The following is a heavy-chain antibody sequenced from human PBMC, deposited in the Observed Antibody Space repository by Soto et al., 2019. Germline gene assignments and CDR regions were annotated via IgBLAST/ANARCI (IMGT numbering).Heavy chain of an antibody. J-gene: IGHJ6*03. CDR2: INPDNGNT. CDR1: GYTFTSYA. V-gene: IGHV1-3*01. Sequence: GASVKVSCKASGYTFTSYAMHWVRQAPGQRLEWMGWINPDNGNTKYSQKFQGRVTMTRNTSINTAYMELSGLRSDDTAVYYCAREAASDPSFYYHYMDVWGKGTTVTVSS. D-gene: IGHD6-25*01. CDR3: AREAASDPSFYYHYMDV.